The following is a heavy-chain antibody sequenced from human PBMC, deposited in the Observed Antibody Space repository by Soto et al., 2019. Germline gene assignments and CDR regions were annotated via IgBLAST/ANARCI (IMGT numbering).Heavy chain of an antibody. CDR3: TGRYSGTYWYDY. CDR2: IKSKTDGGTI. J-gene: IGHJ4*02. V-gene: IGHV3-15*07. Sequence: GGSLRLSCAASGFTFSNAWMNWVRQAPGKGLEWVGRIKSKTDGGTIDYAAPVKGRFTISRDDSKNTLYLQMNSLKTEYTAVYYCTGRYSGTYWYDYWGQGTLVTVSS. CDR1: GFTFSNAW. D-gene: IGHD1-26*01.